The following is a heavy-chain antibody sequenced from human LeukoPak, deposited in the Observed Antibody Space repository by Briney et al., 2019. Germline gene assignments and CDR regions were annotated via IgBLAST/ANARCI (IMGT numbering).Heavy chain of an antibody. CDR1: GFTFSSYA. CDR3: VKDRRKTGTTFDY. CDR2: ISSNGGST. V-gene: IGHV3-64D*09. Sequence: GGSLRLSCSASGFTFSSYAMHWVRQAPGKGLEYVSAISSNGGSTYYADSVKGGFTISRDNSKNTLYLQMSSLRAEDTAVYYCVKDRRKTGTTFDYWGQGTLVTVSS. J-gene: IGHJ4*02. D-gene: IGHD1-1*01.